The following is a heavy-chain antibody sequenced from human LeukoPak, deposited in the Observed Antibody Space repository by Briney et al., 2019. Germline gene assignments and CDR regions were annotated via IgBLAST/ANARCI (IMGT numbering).Heavy chain of an antibody. V-gene: IGHV3-53*01. CDR2: IYSGGST. J-gene: IGHJ4*02. CDR1: GFTVSTCY. CDR3: ARTDNLDY. D-gene: IGHD5-24*01. Sequence: PGGSLRLSCACSGFTVSTCYMNWVRQAPGKGLEWVSVIYSGGSTYYADSVKGRFTISRDDAKNTLYLQMNSLRAEDTAVYYCARTDNLDYWGQGTLVTVSS.